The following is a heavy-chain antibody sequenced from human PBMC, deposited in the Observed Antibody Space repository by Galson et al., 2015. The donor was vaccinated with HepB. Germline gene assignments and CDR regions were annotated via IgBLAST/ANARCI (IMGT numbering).Heavy chain of an antibody. V-gene: IGHV3-30*03. J-gene: IGHJ4*02. CDR3: ATWSGYYAPFDY. CDR2: ISYDGINI. CDR1: GFTFNGYG. D-gene: IGHD3-3*01. Sequence: SLRLSCAASGFTFNGYGLHWVRQAPGKGLEWVAVISYDGINIYYADSVKGRFTISRDNSKNTLYLQMNSLRAEDTAVYYCATWSGYYAPFDYWGQGTLVTVSP.